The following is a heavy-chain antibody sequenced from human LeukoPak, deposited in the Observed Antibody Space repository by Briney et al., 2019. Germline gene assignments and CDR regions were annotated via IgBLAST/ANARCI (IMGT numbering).Heavy chain of an antibody. D-gene: IGHD3-9*01. CDR3: ARGGTYYDILTGYQPIYFDY. Sequence: SETLSLTCTVSGYSISSGYYWGWIRQPPGKGLEWIGSIYHSGSTYYNPSLKSRVTISVDTSKNQFSLKLSSVTAEDTAVYYCARGGTYYDILTGYQPIYFDYWGQGTLVTVSS. J-gene: IGHJ4*02. CDR2: IYHSGST. CDR1: GYSISSGYY. V-gene: IGHV4-38-2*02.